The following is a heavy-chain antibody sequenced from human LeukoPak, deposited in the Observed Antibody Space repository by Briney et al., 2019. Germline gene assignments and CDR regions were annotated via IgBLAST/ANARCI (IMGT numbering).Heavy chain of an antibody. CDR3: AREVALWFGEDFDY. Sequence: KSSETLSLTCAVYGGSFSGYYWSWTRQPPGKGLEWIGEINHSGSTNYNPSLKSRVTISVDTSKNQFSLKLSSVTAADTAVYYCAREVALWFGEDFDYWGQGTLVTVSS. CDR1: GGSFSGYY. D-gene: IGHD3-10*01. J-gene: IGHJ4*02. CDR2: INHSGST. V-gene: IGHV4-34*01.